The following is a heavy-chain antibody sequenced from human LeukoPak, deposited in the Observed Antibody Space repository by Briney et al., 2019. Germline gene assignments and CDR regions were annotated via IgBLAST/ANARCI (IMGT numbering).Heavy chain of an antibody. CDR2: LNPSGGST. Sequence: GASLKLSCKASGYTFSSNYMHWVRQAPGQGLEWMGILNPSGGSTNYAQKFQGRVTMTRDTSTSTVYMELSSLRSEDTAVYYCARGPRITLVRGGQWYYYMDVWGKGTTVTISS. V-gene: IGHV1-46*01. J-gene: IGHJ6*03. D-gene: IGHD3-10*01. CDR3: ARGPRITLVRGGQWYYYMDV. CDR1: GYTFSSNY.